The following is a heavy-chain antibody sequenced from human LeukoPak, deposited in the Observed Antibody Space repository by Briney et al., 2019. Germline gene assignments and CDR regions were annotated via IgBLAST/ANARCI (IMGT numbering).Heavy chain of an antibody. CDR3: ARGQYSYGPDLYYYYYMDV. Sequence: SETLSLTCTVSDYSISSGYGYYWGWIRQPPGKGLEWIGNIYHSGITYYNHFNSSLKSRVTISVDTSKNQFSLKLSSVTAADTAVYYCARGQYSYGPDLYYYYYMDVWGKGTTVTVSS. CDR2: IYHSGIT. V-gene: IGHV4-38-2*02. J-gene: IGHJ6*03. CDR1: DYSISSGYGYY. D-gene: IGHD5-18*01.